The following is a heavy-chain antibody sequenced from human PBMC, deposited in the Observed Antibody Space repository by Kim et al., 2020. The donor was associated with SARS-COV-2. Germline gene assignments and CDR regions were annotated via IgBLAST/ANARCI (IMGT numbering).Heavy chain of an antibody. J-gene: IGHJ4*02. Sequence: SLKSRVTISVDTSKNQFSLKLSSVTAADTAVYYCARGDSSSYYPGYYFDYWGQGTLVTVSS. V-gene: IGHV4-59*09. CDR3: ARGDSSSYYPGYYFDY. D-gene: IGHD3-22*01.